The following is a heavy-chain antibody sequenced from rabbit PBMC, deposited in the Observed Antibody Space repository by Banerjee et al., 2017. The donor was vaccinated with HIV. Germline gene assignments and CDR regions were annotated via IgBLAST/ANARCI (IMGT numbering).Heavy chain of an antibody. J-gene: IGHJ4*01. D-gene: IGHD7-1*01. CDR1: GFSLSSGYD. Sequence: QEQLEESGGVLVKPGASLTITCTASGFSLSSGYDMSWVRQAPGKGLEWIGYLYRSCSTCYSSWAKGRFTISKTSCTTVTRHMSRLTPAATATYFIAIDLTGVTGWNFNLCGPGTLSTVS. CDR3: AIDLTGVTGWNFNL. V-gene: IGHV1S45*01. CDR2: LYRSCST.